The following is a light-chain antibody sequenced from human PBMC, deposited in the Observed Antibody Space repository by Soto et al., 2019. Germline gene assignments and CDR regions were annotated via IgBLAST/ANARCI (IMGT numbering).Light chain of an antibody. Sequence: DLQMTQSPSTLSASVGDRVTITCRASQSCRNSLAWYQQKAGKAPTLLIYDASTLQSGVPSRFSGSGSGTEFSLTISSPQHEDFATYYCLCYITYPWTFGQGTKVDIK. CDR2: DAS. V-gene: IGKV1-5*01. CDR3: LCYITYPWT. CDR1: QSCRNS. J-gene: IGKJ1*01.